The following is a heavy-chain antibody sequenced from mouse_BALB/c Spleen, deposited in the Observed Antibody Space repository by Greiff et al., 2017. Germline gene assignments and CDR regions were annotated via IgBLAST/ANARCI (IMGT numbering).Heavy chain of an antibody. J-gene: IGHJ4*01. CDR1: GYTFTSYW. CDR3: TALTGTWGAMDY. D-gene: IGHD4-1*01. V-gene: IGHV1-69*02. Sequence: QVQLQQPGAELVRPGASVKLSCKASGYTFTSYWINWVKQRPGQGLEWIGNIYPSDSYTNYNQKFKDKATLTVDKSSSTAYMQLSSPTSEDSAVYYCTALTGTWGAMDYWGQGTSVTVSS. CDR2: IYPSDSYT.